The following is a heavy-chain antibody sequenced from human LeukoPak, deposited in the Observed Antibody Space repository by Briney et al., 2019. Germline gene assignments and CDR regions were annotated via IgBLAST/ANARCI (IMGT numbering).Heavy chain of an antibody. J-gene: IGHJ6*03. CDR2: ITSSSSYI. D-gene: IGHD1-26*01. CDR1: GFTFTSYN. CDR3: ARDPYSGNYGAYYYYYMDV. V-gene: IGHV3-21*06. Sequence: GGSLRLSCAASGFTFTSYNMNWVRQAPGKGLEWVSSITSSSSYIYYADSVKGRFTISRDNAKNSLYLQMDSLRVEDTAVYYCARDPYSGNYGAYYYYYMDVWGKGTTVTIFS.